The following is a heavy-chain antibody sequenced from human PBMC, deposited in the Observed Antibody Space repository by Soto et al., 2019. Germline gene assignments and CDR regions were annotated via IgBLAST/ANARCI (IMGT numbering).Heavy chain of an antibody. CDR2: IYYSGST. J-gene: IGHJ4*02. CDR1: GGSISSGGYY. Sequence: SETRSLTCTVSGGSISSGGYYWIWIRQHPGKVLEWIGYIYYSGSTYYNPSLKSRVTISVDTSKNHFSLKLSSVTAADTAVYYCARGYCSSTSCYDYYFDYWGQGTLVTVSS. V-gene: IGHV4-31*03. D-gene: IGHD2-2*01. CDR3: ARGYCSSTSCYDYYFDY.